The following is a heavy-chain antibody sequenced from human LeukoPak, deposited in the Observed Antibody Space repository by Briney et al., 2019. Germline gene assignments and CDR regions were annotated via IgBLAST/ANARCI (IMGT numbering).Heavy chain of an antibody. CDR2: IYYSGTT. D-gene: IGHD2-8*02. CDR3: ARHRRYTTGSEEYDY. Sequence: PSETLSLTCTVSGDSISSSSYYWAWIRQPPGKGPEWIGSIYYSGTTYYNPSLKSRVTISVDTSRSQFSLKVGSVTAADTAVYYCARHRRYTTGSEEYDYWGQGNMVTVSS. CDR1: GDSISSSSYY. J-gene: IGHJ4*02. V-gene: IGHV4-39*01.